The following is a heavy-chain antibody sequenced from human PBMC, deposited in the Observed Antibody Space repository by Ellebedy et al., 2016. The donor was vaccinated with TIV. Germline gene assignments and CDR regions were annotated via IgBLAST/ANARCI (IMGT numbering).Heavy chain of an antibody. Sequence: GGSLRLXXAASGFTFSNYWMTWVRQAPGKGLEWVANIKQDGNEKYYVDSVKGRFTISRDNAKNSLYLQMNSLRAEDTAIYYCAKIYTSGHDSWGQGTLVTVSS. J-gene: IGHJ4*02. V-gene: IGHV3-7*01. CDR1: GFTFSNYW. CDR3: AKIYTSGHDS. D-gene: IGHD2-2*02. CDR2: IKQDGNEK.